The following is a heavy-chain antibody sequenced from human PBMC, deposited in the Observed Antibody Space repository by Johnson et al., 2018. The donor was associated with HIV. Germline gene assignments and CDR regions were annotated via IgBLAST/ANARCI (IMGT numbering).Heavy chain of an antibody. CDR1: GFTFRSYG. CDR2: ISFDGTNK. V-gene: IGHV3-33*01. D-gene: IGHD1-26*01. Sequence: QEKLVESGGGVVQPGRSLRLSCAASGFTFRSYGMHWVRQAPGKGLEWVAVISFDGTNKYYPDSVQGRFTISRDNSKNSLYLQMNTLRAEDTALYYCARDKSGSYRGAFDVWGQGTMVTVSS. CDR3: ARDKSGSYRGAFDV. J-gene: IGHJ3*01.